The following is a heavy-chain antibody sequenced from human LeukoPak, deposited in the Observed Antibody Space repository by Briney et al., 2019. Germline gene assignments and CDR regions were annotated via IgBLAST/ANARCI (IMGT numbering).Heavy chain of an antibody. D-gene: IGHD3-22*01. V-gene: IGHV3-48*01. J-gene: IGHJ4*02. CDR1: GFTFSSYS. Sequence: GGSLRLSCAASGFTFSSYSMNWVRQAPGKGLEWVSYISSSSSTIYYADSVKGRFTISRDNAKNSLYLHMDSLRADDTAVYYCGNSGYVQYWGQGTLVTVSA. CDR2: ISSSSSTI. CDR3: GNSGYVQY.